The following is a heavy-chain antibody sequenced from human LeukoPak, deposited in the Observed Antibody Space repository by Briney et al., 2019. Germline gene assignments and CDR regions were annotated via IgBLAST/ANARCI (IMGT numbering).Heavy chain of an antibody. CDR2: IYYSGST. Sequence: SETLSLTCTVSGGSISSGDYYWSWIRQPPGKGLEWIGYIYYSGSTYYNPSLKSRVTISVDTSKNQFSLKLSSVTAADTAVYYCARVYSYYDSSGYYDAWGQGTLVTVSS. V-gene: IGHV4-30-4*01. D-gene: IGHD3-22*01. CDR3: ARVYSYYDSSGYYDA. CDR1: GGSISSGDYY. J-gene: IGHJ5*02.